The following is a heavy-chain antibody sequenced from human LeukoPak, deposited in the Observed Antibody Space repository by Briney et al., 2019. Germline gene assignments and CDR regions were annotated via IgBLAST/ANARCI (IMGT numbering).Heavy chain of an antibody. D-gene: IGHD6-6*01. Sequence: GGSLRLSCAASGFTFSSYAIHWVRQAPGKGLEYVSSISSNGGSTDYANSAKGRFTISRDNSKNTLYLQMGSLRTEDMAVYYCARVSSIAPRGYFDFWGQGTLVTVSS. V-gene: IGHV3-64*01. CDR2: ISSNGGST. J-gene: IGHJ4*02. CDR3: ARVSSIAPRGYFDF. CDR1: GFTFSSYA.